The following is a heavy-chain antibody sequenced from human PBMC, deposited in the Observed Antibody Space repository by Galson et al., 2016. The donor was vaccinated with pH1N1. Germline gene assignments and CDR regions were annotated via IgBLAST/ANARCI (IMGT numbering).Heavy chain of an antibody. J-gene: IGHJ4*02. CDR1: GGTFSNYA. CDR3: VTFSGPAGTTFDH. CDR2: INPVFGTA. V-gene: IGHV1-69*06. D-gene: IGHD2-2*01. Sequence: SVKVSCKASGGTFSNYAISWVRQAPGQGLEWMGGINPVFGTANYGQKFQGRVTITADKSTSTADMELSSLRSEDTAMYFCVTFSGPAGTTFDHWGQGTLATVSS.